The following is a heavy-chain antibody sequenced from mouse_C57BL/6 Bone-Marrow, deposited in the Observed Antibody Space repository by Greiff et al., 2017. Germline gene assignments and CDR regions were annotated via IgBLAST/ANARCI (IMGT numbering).Heavy chain of an antibody. J-gene: IGHJ2*01. CDR1: GYTFTDYY. V-gene: IGHV1-26*01. D-gene: IGHD2-3*01. Sequence: VQLQQSGPELVKPGASVKISCKASGYTFTDYYMNWVKQSHGKSLEWIGDINPNNGGTSYNQKFKGKATLTVDKSSSTAYMELRSLTSEDSAVYYSASDGYYFDYWGQGTTLTVSS. CDR2: INPNNGGT. CDR3: ASDGYYFDY.